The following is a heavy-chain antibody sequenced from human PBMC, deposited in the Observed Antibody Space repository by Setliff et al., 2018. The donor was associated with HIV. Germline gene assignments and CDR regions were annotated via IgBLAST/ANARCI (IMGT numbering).Heavy chain of an antibody. V-gene: IGHV3-23*01. J-gene: IGHJ4*02. Sequence: GGSLRLSCAASGIAFNTHVMTWVRQAPGKGPVWVSSISASGDRTYYTDAVQGRFTISRDNSKNTVFLQMNSLRAEDTALYYCASQGSGDYYLFDYWGQGTLVTVSS. D-gene: IGHD2-21*02. CDR1: GIAFNTHV. CDR3: ASQGSGDYYLFDY. CDR2: ISASGDRT.